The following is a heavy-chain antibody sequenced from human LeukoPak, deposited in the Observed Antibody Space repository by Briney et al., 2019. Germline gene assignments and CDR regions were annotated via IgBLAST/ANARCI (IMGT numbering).Heavy chain of an antibody. CDR3: AREIAAAGTAPHSMDV. D-gene: IGHD6-13*01. Sequence: SETLSLTCTVSGGSISNYYWSWIRQPPGKGLEWIGHIYYSGSTYYNPSLKSRVTISVDTSKNQFSLKLSSVTAADTAVYYCAREIAAAGTAPHSMDVWGQGTTVTVSS. J-gene: IGHJ6*02. CDR1: GGSISNYY. V-gene: IGHV4-59*12. CDR2: IYYSGST.